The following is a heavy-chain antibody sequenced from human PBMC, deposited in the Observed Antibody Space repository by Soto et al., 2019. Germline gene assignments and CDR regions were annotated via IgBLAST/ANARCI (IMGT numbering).Heavy chain of an antibody. CDR2: TNAGNGNT. J-gene: IGHJ4*02. CDR1: GYTFTSYA. Sequence: GSSVKVSCKASGYTFTSYAMHWVRQAPGQRLEWMGWTNAGNGNTKYSQKFQGRVTITRDTSASTAYMELSSLRSEDTAVYYCARVTGYSSSWPDWAQGTLVSASS. D-gene: IGHD6-13*01. CDR3: ARVTGYSSSWPD. V-gene: IGHV1-3*01.